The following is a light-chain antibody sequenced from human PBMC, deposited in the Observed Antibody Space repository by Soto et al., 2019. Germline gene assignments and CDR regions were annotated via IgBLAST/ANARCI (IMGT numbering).Light chain of an antibody. J-gene: IGKJ1*01. CDR1: QSVSNNY. CDR3: QQYSSLWS. V-gene: IGKV3-20*01. CDR2: GAS. Sequence: EIVLTQSPGTLSLSPGERATLSCRTSQSVSNNYLAWYQQKPGQAPRLLIDGASSRATGIPDRFSGSGSGTDFTLSISRLEPEDFAVYYCQQYSSLWSFGQGTKVDIK.